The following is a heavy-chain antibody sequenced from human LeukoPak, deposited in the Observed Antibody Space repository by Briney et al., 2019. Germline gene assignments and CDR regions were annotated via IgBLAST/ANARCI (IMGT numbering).Heavy chain of an antibody. J-gene: IGHJ6*02. CDR2: IYSSGST. D-gene: IGHD2-2*01. Sequence: SETLSLTCTVSGGSINSYYWSWIRQPAGKGLEWIGRIYSSGSTGYNPSLKSRVTISVDTSKNQFSLKLSSVTAADTAVYYCARIPAAAPYYYYYGMDVWGQGTTVTVSS. V-gene: IGHV4-4*07. CDR1: GGSINSYY. CDR3: ARIPAAAPYYYYYGMDV.